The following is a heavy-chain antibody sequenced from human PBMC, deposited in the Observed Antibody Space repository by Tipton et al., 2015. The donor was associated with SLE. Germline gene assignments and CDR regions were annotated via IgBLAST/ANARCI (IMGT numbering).Heavy chain of an antibody. CDR3: ASSKTGTTNAFDY. J-gene: IGHJ4*02. V-gene: IGHV4-61*09. CDR2: IYTSGST. CDR1: GGSISSGSYY. D-gene: IGHD1-7*01. Sequence: TLSLTCTVSGGSISSGSYYWSWIRQPAGKGLEWIGHIYTSGSTNYNPSLKSRVTISVDTSKNQFSRKLSSVTAADTAVYYCASSKTGTTNAFDYWGQGTLVTVSS.